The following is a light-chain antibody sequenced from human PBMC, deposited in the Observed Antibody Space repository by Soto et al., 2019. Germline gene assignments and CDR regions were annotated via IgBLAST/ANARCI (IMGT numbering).Light chain of an antibody. Sequence: QSVLTQPPSASGSPGQSVTISCTVTSSDVGGYNCVSWYQQHPGKAPKLMIYEVSKRPSGVPDRFSGSKSGNTASLTVSGLQAEDEADYYCSSYAGSNIPVVFGGGTKLTVL. CDR2: EVS. CDR1: SSDVGGYNC. J-gene: IGLJ2*01. CDR3: SSYAGSNIPVV. V-gene: IGLV2-8*01.